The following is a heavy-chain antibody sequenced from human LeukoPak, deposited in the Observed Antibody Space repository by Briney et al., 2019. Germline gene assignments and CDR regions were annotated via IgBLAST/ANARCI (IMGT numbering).Heavy chain of an antibody. V-gene: IGHV3-21*04. CDR2: ISSSSSYI. CDR1: GFTFSSYS. J-gene: IGHJ4*02. Sequence: GGSLRLSCAASGFTFSSYSMNWVRQAPGKGLEWVSSISSSSSYIYYADSVKGRFTISRDNAKNSLYLQMNSLRSDDTAVYYCARGGRKSGYSSINGDFWGQGTLVTVSS. D-gene: IGHD3-22*01. CDR3: ARGGRKSGYSSINGDF.